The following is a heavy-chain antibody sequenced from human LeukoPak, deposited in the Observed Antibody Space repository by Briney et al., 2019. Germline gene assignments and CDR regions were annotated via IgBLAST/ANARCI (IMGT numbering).Heavy chain of an antibody. CDR3: AKDLITYYYGSGSPGPVDY. J-gene: IGHJ4*02. V-gene: IGHV3-23*01. Sequence: HPGGSLRLSCAASGFTFSSYAMSWVRQAPGKGLEWVSAISGSGGSTCYADSVKGRFTISRDNSKNTLYLQMNSLRAEDTAVCYCAKDLITYYYGSGSPGPVDYWVQGTLVTVSS. D-gene: IGHD3-10*01. CDR1: GFTFSSYA. CDR2: ISGSGGST.